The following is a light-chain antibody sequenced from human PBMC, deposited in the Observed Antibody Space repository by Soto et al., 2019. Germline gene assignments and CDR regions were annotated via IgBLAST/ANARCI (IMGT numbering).Light chain of an antibody. Sequence: EIVLTQSPGTLSLSPGERATLSCRASQIFPSSYLAWYQQTPGQAPRLLIYGASSRATGIPDRFSGSGSGTDFILTISRLEPEDFAVYYCQHYDSSPTFGGRTKVEIK. CDR2: GAS. CDR1: QIFPSSY. V-gene: IGKV3-20*01. J-gene: IGKJ4*01. CDR3: QHYDSSPT.